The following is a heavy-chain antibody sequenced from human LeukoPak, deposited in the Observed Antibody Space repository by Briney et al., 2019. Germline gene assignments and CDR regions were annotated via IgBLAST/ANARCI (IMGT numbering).Heavy chain of an antibody. CDR2: IGSSSTFI. V-gene: IGHV3-21*01. CDR3: ARDFRYSGY. CDR1: GFTFTRYT. D-gene: IGHD5-12*01. Sequence: PGGSLRLSCAASGFTFTRYTMNWVRQAPGKGLEWVSSIGSSSTFIYYADSVKGRFTISRDNAKNSLFLQMNSLRDEDTAVYYCARDFRYSGYWGQGTLVTVSS. J-gene: IGHJ4*02.